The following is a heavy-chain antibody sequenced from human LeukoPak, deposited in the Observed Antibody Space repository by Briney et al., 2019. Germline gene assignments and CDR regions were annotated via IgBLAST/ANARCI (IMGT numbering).Heavy chain of an antibody. D-gene: IGHD4-23*01. CDR1: GGSISSSSHY. Sequence: PSETLSLTCIVSGGSISSSSHYWGWIRQPPGKGLEWIGSIYYSGSTYYSPSLKSRVTISVDTSKNQFSLKLRSVTAADTAVYYCARVKGYGANGYYYYGMDVWGQGTTVTVSS. J-gene: IGHJ6*02. CDR3: ARVKGYGANGYYYYGMDV. V-gene: IGHV4-39*01. CDR2: IYYSGST.